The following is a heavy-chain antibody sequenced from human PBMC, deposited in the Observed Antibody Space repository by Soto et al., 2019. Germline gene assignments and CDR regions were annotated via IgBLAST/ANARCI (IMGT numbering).Heavy chain of an antibody. V-gene: IGHV5-51*01. Sequence: PGESLKISCRGVGYKFGSAWIGWVRQMPGKGLEWMGIIKPGTSDIRYSPSCRGHVTISADEAVSTAYLQWSSLKASDTAMYYCARHLRDLCASWAQGTLV. CDR1: GYKFGSAW. D-gene: IGHD2-21*01. CDR2: IKPGTSDI. J-gene: IGHJ5*02. CDR3: ARHLRDLCAS.